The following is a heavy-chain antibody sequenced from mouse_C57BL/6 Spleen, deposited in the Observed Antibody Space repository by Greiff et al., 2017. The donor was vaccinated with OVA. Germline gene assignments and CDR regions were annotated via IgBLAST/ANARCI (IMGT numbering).Heavy chain of an antibody. J-gene: IGHJ2*01. Sequence: QVQLQQPGAELVKPGASVKMSCKASGYTFTSYWITWVKQRPGQGLEWIGDIYPGSGSTNYNEKFKSKATLTVDTSSSTAYMQLSSLTSEDSAVYYCARSRDYYGSSYGYYFDYWGQGTTLTVSS. CDR1: GYTFTSYW. V-gene: IGHV1-55*01. CDR3: ARSRDYYGSSYGYYFDY. CDR2: IYPGSGST. D-gene: IGHD1-1*01.